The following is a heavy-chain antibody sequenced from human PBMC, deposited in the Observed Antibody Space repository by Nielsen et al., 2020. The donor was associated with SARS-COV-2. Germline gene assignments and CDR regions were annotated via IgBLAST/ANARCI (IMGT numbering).Heavy chain of an antibody. Sequence: WVRQAPGQGLEWMGWISAYNGNTQYAQRVQGRVTMTTDTSTTTAYMELRSLRSDDTAVYYCARLDLSWSRGWYNSLCQDYWGQGTLVTVSS. J-gene: IGHJ4*02. V-gene: IGHV1-18*01. CDR3: ARLDLSWSRGWYNSLCQDY. D-gene: IGHD6-19*01. CDR2: ISAYNGNT.